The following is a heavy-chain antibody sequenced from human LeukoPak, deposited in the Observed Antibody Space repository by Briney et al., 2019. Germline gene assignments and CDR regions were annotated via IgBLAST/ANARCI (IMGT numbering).Heavy chain of an antibody. CDR2: INPSGGST. J-gene: IGHJ5*02. Sequence: GASVEVSCKASGYTFTSYYMNWVRQAPGQGLEWMGIINPSGGSTSYAQKFQGRVTMTRDTSTSTVYMELSSLRSEDTAVYYCARDWGITLIRGPPRRWFDPWGQGTLVTVSS. CDR3: ARDWGITLIRGPPRRWFDP. D-gene: IGHD3-10*01. V-gene: IGHV1-46*01. CDR1: GYTFTSYY.